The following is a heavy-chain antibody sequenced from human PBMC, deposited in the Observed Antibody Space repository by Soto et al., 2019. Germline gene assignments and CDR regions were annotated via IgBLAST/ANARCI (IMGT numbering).Heavy chain of an antibody. CDR2: IKQDGSEK. V-gene: IGHV3-7*01. CDR1: GFNFDDFG. CDR3: ARWGNDAFDI. D-gene: IGHD1-26*01. Sequence: GGSLRLSCAASGFNFDDFGMSWVCQAPGKGLEWVANIKQDGSEKYYVDSVKGRFTISRDNAKNSLYLQMNSLRAEDTAVYYCARWGNDAFDIWGQGTMVTVSS. J-gene: IGHJ3*02.